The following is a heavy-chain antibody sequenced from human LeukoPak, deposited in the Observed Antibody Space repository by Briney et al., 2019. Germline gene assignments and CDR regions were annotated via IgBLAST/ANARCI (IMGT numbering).Heavy chain of an antibody. J-gene: IGHJ4*02. V-gene: IGHV1-8*01. D-gene: IGHD3-9*01. Sequence: ASVKVSCKASGYTFTTYDINWVRQATGQGLEWVGWMNPNSGNTAYAQKFQGRVTMTRNTSISTAYMELSSLRSEDTAVYYCARETYSNILTGTDYWGPGTLVTVSS. CDR2: MNPNSGNT. CDR1: GYTFTTYD. CDR3: ARETYSNILTGTDY.